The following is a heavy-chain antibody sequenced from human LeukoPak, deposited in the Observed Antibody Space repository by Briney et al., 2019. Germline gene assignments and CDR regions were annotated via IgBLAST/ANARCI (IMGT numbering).Heavy chain of an antibody. CDR2: INHSGST. CDR3: ARDLVADYGDYGVYPENDY. D-gene: IGHD4-17*01. V-gene: IGHV4-39*07. CDR1: GGSISSSAYY. Sequence: SETLSLTCTVSGGSISSSAYYWGWIRQPPGKGLEWIGEINHSGSTNYNPSLKSRVTISVDTSKNQFSLKLSSVTAADTAVYYCARDLVADYGDYGVYPENDYWGQGTLVTVSS. J-gene: IGHJ4*02.